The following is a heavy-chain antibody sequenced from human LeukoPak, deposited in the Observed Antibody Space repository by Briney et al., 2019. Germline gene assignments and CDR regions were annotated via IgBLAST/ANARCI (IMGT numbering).Heavy chain of an antibody. J-gene: IGHJ4*02. D-gene: IGHD6-6*01. CDR2: IKQDGSQR. CDR1: GVAIRNSW. CDR3: ARRGGSSSRRSPIDY. V-gene: IGHV3-7*01. Sequence: PRGSLRLSCVASGVAIRNSWMSWVRQAPGKGLEWVANIKQDGSQRYYVDSVRGRFTISRDNAKNSLFLQMNGLRAEDTAVYYCARRGGSSSRRSPIDYWGQGTLVTVSS.